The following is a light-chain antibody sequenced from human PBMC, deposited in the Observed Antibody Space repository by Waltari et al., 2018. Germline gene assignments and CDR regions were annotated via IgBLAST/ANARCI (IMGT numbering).Light chain of an antibody. Sequence: DIQMTQSPSSLSASVGDRLTITCRASQSVRNFLNWYQQEPGKAPKLLIYATSILQTGVPSRFSGSGSGTDFTLSISSLQPEDFAIYFCQQGYMTPRTFGQGTKVEIK. CDR3: QQGYMTPRT. J-gene: IGKJ1*01. CDR1: QSVRNF. CDR2: ATS. V-gene: IGKV1-39*01.